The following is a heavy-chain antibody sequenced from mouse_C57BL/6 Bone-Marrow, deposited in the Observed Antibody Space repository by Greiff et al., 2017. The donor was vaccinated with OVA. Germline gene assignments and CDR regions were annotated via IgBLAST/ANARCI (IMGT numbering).Heavy chain of an antibody. CDR2: IYPRSGNT. CDR3: AKVYDGKGGLAY. J-gene: IGHJ3*01. Sequence: QVQLQQSGAELARPGASVKLSCKASGYTFTSYGISWVKQRTGQGLEWIGEIYPRSGNTYYNEKFKGKATLTADTSSSTAYMELRSLKAEDAAVYFCAKVYDGKGGLAYGGQGTLVTVSA. CDR1: GYTFTSYG. V-gene: IGHV1-81*01. D-gene: IGHD2-1*01.